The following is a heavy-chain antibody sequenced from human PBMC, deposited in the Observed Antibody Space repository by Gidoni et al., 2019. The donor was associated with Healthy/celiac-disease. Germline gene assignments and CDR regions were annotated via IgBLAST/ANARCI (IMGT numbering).Heavy chain of an antibody. V-gene: IGHV3-33*01. D-gene: IGHD1-7*01. CDR3: ARELNWNYVIRWFDP. J-gene: IGHJ5*02. CDR1: GFTFRSYG. CDR2: IWYDGSNK. Sequence: QVQLVESGGGVVQPGRSLRLSCAPSGFTFRSYGMHWVRQAPGKGLEWVAVIWYDGSNKYYADSVKGRFTISRDNSKNTLYLQMNSLRAEDTAVYYCARELNWNYVIRWFDPWGQGTLVTVSS.